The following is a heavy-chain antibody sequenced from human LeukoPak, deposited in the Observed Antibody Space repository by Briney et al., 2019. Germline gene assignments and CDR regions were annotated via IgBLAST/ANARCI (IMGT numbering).Heavy chain of an antibody. CDR3: ARAFSGSYEFLGDI. CDR1: GGSISSYY. D-gene: IGHD1-26*01. CDR2: IYYSGST. J-gene: IGHJ3*02. V-gene: IGHV4-59*08. Sequence: PSETLSLTCTVSGGSISSYYWSWIRQPPGRGLEWIGYIYYSGSTNYNPSLKSRVTISVDTSKNQFSLKLSSVTAADTAVYYCARAFSGSYEFLGDIWGQGTMVTVSS.